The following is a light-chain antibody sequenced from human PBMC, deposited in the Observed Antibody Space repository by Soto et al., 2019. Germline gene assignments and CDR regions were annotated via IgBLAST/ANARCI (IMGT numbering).Light chain of an antibody. J-gene: IGKJ3*01. Sequence: EIVLTQSPATLSLSPGERATLSCRASQNVNRYLGWYQQKPGQAPRLLIYDASNRATGIPARFGGSGSGTDFSLTISSLEPEDFAVYYCHHRVNWPTFGPGTKVDIK. V-gene: IGKV3-11*01. CDR1: QNVNRY. CDR2: DAS. CDR3: HHRVNWPT.